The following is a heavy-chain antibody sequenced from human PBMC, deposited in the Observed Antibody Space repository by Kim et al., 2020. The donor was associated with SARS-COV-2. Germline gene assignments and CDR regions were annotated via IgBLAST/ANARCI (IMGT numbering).Heavy chain of an antibody. CDR2: IYYSGST. CDR3: ARGKRGELSTFDY. D-gene: IGHD1-26*01. V-gene: IGHV4-59*13. J-gene: IGHJ4*02. Sequence: SETLSLTCTVSGGSISSYYWSWIRQPPGKGLEWIGYIYYSGSTNYNPSLKSRVTISVDTSKNQFSLKLSSVTAADTAVYYCARGKRGELSTFDYWGQGTLVTVSS. CDR1: GGSISSYY.